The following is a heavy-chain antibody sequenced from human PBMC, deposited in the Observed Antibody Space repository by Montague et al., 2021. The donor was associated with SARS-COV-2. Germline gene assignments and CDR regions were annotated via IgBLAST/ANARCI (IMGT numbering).Heavy chain of an antibody. CDR1: GGSISGSNYY. D-gene: IGHD1-7*01. J-gene: IGHJ4*02. V-gene: IGHV4-39*01. CDR2: IYYSGST. CDR3: ARLLLELPGDY. Sequence: SETLSLTCTVSGGSISGSNYYWAWIRQPPGKGLEWIGRIYYSGSTYDNPTLKSRVSISVDTSKTQFSLKLNSVTAADTAVYYCARLLLELPGDYWGQGTLVTVSS.